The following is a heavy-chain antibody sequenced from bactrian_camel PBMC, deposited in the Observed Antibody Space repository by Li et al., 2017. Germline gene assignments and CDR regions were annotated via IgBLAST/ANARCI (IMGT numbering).Heavy chain of an antibody. CDR1: GFTFSSYA. CDR2: IGYGGRKT. J-gene: IGHJ4*01. V-gene: IGHV3S40*01. D-gene: IGHD5*01. CDR3: AAGSMSWADTAYKY. Sequence: VQLVESGGGLVQPGGSLRLSCAVSGFTFSSYAMTWVRQAPGKGLEWVAIIGYGGRKTFYTDSAKARFTISRDNAKNSIYLQMNSLKSEDTALYYCAAGSMSWADTAYKYWGQGTQVTVS.